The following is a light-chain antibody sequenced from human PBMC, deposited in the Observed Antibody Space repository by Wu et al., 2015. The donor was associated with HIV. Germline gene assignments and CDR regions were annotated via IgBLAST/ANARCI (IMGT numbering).Light chain of an antibody. CDR1: QRVSIY. V-gene: IGKV3-11*01. CDR3: QQSITWPLT. CDR2: DSS. J-gene: IGKJ5*01. Sequence: DIVLTQSPATLSLSPGESATLSCRASQRVSIYLAWYQHKSGQSPRLLIYDSSNRATGIPARFSGSGSGTDFTLTINSLEPEDFAVYYCQQSITWPLTFGQGTRLEIK.